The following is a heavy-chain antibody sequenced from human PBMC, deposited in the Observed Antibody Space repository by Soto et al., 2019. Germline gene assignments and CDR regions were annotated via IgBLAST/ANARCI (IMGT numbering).Heavy chain of an antibody. CDR3: ARGPVAGSDF. V-gene: IGHV1-18*01. J-gene: IGHJ4*02. CDR1: GYPFTSYG. D-gene: IGHD6-19*01. CDR2: ISPYSGET. Sequence: QVQLVQSGAEVKKPAASVQVSCKASGYPFTSYGIVWVRQAPGQGLEWMGWISPYSGETRYTEKCQDRLTLTTDTSTNTAYMDLRSLTSDDTAVYFCARGPVAGSDFWGQGTLVTVSS.